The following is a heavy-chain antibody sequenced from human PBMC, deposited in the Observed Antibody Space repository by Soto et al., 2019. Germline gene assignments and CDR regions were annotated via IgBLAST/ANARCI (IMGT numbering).Heavy chain of an antibody. CDR2: IIPIFGTA. D-gene: IGHD2-2*01. CDR1: GGTFSSYA. V-gene: IGHV1-69*12. J-gene: IGHJ6*02. CDR3: ARHVPAAGYYYGMDV. Sequence: QVQLVQSGAEVKKPGSSVKVSCKASGGTFSSYAISWVRQAPGQGLEWMGGIIPIFGTANYAQKFQVRVTITADESTSTAYMELSGLRSEDTAVYYCARHVPAAGYYYGMDVWGQGTTVTVSS.